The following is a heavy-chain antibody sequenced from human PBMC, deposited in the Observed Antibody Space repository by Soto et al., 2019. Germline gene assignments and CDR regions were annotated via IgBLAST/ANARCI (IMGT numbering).Heavy chain of an antibody. D-gene: IGHD2-15*01. CDR2: ISGSGGNST. Sequence: GGSLRLSCAVSGFTFRNYAMSWVRKVPGKGLEWVSAISGSGGNSTFYGDSVKGRFTISRDNSKNTLYLQMNSLRAEDTAVYYCARGEKNWGCSGGSCWAFAFDIWGQGTMVTVSS. J-gene: IGHJ3*02. V-gene: IGHV3-23*01. CDR3: ARGEKNWGCSGGSCWAFAFDI. CDR1: GFTFRNYA.